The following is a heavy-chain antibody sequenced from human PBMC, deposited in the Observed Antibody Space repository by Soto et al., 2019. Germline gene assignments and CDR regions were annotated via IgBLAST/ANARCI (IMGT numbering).Heavy chain of an antibody. CDR3: ANWCSDCDAFDA. V-gene: IGHV4-59*01. CDR1: GGSTSTFY. D-gene: IGHD2-21*02. Sequence: QVQLQESGPGLVKPSETLSLTCTVSGGSTSTFYWNWIRQPPGKGLEWIGYVYYTGATSYNPSLESRVTISVDTSKNQFSLKLSSVTTADTAVYYCANWCSDCDAFDAWGQGIKVTVSS. J-gene: IGHJ3*01. CDR2: VYYTGAT.